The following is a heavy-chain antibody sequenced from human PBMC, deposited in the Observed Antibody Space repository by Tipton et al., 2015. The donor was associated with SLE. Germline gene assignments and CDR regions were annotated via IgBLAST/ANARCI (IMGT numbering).Heavy chain of an antibody. CDR2: IYYGGST. Sequence: TLSLTCTVSCGSISSLCWRWVRQPPGTGREWSGYIYYGGSTNYNPSLKSRVTISVDTSKNQFSLKLTSVTAADTALYYCARRLHYASSGYRDALDIWGQGTMVTVSS. J-gene: IGHJ3*02. CDR3: ARRLHYASSGYRDALDI. CDR1: CGSISSLC. V-gene: IGHV4-59*11. D-gene: IGHD3-22*01.